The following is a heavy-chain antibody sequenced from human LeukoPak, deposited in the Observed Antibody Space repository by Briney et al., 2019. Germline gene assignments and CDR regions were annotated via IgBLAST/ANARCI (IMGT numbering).Heavy chain of an antibody. Sequence: GASVKVSCKTSGYSFTAFYIHWVRQAPGQGLEWMGWIHPGRGDTNYAQKFQGRVTMTRDTSISTAYLDLSSLRSDDTAVYYCARAGVVAGTRDFDYWGQGTLVTVSS. CDR3: ARAGVVAGTRDFDY. J-gene: IGHJ4*02. CDR2: IHPGRGDT. CDR1: GYSFTAFY. V-gene: IGHV1-2*02. D-gene: IGHD2-15*01.